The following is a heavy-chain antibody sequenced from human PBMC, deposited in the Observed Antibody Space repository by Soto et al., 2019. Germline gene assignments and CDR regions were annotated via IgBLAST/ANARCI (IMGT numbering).Heavy chain of an antibody. J-gene: IGHJ6*02. CDR3: ARIAATGRGWDV. CDR1: GFTFGSYW. D-gene: IGHD6-13*01. CDR2: IKQDGSEE. Sequence: EVQLVESGGGLVQPGGSLRLSCVDSGFTFGSYWMSWVRQAPVKGLEWVGNIKQDGSEENYVDSLKGRFTISRDNAKNSMYLQMNSLRAEDTAVYYCARIAATGRGWDVWGQGTTVVVSS. V-gene: IGHV3-7*01.